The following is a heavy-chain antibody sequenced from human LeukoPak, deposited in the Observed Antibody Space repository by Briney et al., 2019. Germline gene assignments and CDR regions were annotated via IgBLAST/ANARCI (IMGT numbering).Heavy chain of an antibody. Sequence: GGPLRLSCAASGFTFSSYSMNWVRQAPGKGLEWVSSISSSSSYIYYADSVRGRFTISRDNAKNSLYLQMNSLRAEDTAVYYCASSGRTLRYFDWLLGGSWFDPWGQGTLVTVSS. CDR1: GFTFSSYS. CDR2: ISSSSSYI. D-gene: IGHD3-9*01. J-gene: IGHJ5*02. CDR3: ASSGRTLRYFDWLLGGSWFDP. V-gene: IGHV3-21*01.